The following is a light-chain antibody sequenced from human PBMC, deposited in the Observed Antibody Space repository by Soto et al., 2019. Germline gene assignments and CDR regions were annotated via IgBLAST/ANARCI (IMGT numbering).Light chain of an antibody. Sequence: QAALTQPPSASGSPGQSVTISCTGTSSDVGGYDYVSWYQQYPGKAPKLMISEVTKRPSGVPDRFSGSKSGNTASLTVSGLQADDEADYYCSSFAGSNTWVFGRGTKLTVL. V-gene: IGLV2-8*01. CDR2: EVT. CDR3: SSFAGSNTWV. CDR1: SSDVGGYDY. J-gene: IGLJ3*02.